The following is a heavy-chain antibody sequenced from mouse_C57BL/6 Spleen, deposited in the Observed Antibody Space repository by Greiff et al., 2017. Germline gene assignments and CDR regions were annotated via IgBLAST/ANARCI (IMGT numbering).Heavy chain of an antibody. CDR2: IRLKSDNYAT. V-gene: IGHV6-3*01. CDR3: PHLDGYPAWFAY. CDR1: GFTFSNYW. Sequence: EVKLVESGGGLVQPGGSMKLSCVASGFTFSNYWMNWVRQSPEKGLEWVAQIRLKSDNYATHYAESVKGRFTISRDDSKSSVYLQMNNLRAEDTGIYYCPHLDGYPAWFAYWGQGTLVTVSA. J-gene: IGHJ3*01. D-gene: IGHD2-3*01.